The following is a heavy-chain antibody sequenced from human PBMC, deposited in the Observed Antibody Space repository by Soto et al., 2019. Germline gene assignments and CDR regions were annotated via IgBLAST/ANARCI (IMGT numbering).Heavy chain of an antibody. Sequence: QLQLQESGPGLVEPSETLSLTCTVSGGSISDSDNYWGWIRQSPGKGLEWIGSIHYSGRTYQNPSLKSRVTIPVDTSKNQFSLKLSSVTAADTAVYYCARTYFGSWSQYYWCQGALVTVSS. CDR1: GGSISDSDNY. CDR2: IHYSGRT. D-gene: IGHD3-10*01. CDR3: ARTYFGSWSQYY. V-gene: IGHV4-39*01. J-gene: IGHJ4*02.